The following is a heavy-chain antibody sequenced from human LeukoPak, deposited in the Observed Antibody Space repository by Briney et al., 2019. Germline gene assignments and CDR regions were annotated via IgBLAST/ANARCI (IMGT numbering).Heavy chain of an antibody. J-gene: IGHJ4*02. CDR1: GFTFSSYA. CDR2: ISYDGSNK. D-gene: IGHD4-17*01. Sequence: GGSLRLSCAASGFTFSSYAMHWVRQAPGKGLEWVAAISYDGSNKYHADSVKGRFTISRDNSKNTLYLQMNSLRAEDTAVYYCARDLRHGDWYYFDYWGQGTLVTVSS. CDR3: ARDLRHGDWYYFDY. V-gene: IGHV3-30*04.